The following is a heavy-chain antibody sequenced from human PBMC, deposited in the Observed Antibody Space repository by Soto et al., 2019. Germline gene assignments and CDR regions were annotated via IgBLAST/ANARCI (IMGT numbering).Heavy chain of an antibody. D-gene: IGHD6-13*01. J-gene: IGHJ3*02. CDR2: ISGSGGST. V-gene: IGHV3-23*01. CDR3: AKDPSSWYAFDI. CDR1: GFTFSSYA. Sequence: GGSLRLSCAASGFTFSSYAMSWVRQAPGKGLEWVSTISGSGGSTYYADSVKGRFTISRDNSKNTLYLQMNSLRAHDTAVYYCAKDPSSWYAFDIWGQGTMVTVSS.